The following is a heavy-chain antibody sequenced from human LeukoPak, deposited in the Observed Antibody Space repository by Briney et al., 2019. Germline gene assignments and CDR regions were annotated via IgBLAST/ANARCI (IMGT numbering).Heavy chain of an antibody. J-gene: IGHJ4*02. CDR1: GFTFSTYW. CDR2: VNSDETTT. CDR3: TRSGYCSGGNCNSYFDS. V-gene: IGHV3-74*01. Sequence: GGSLRLSCAASGFTFSTYWMHWVRQAPGKGLVWVSRVNSDETTTRYADSVKGRFTISRENAKSTLYLEMNSLRAEDTAVYYCTRSGYCSGGNCNSYFDSWGQGTLVTVSS. D-gene: IGHD2-15*01.